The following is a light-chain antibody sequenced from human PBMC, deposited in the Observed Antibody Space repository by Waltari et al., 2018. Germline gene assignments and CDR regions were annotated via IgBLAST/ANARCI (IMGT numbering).Light chain of an antibody. CDR2: KAS. V-gene: IGKV1-5*03. J-gene: IGKJ1*01. Sequence: DIQMTQSPSTLSASVGDRVPITCRASQSISNWLAWYQQRPGKAPKRLISKASSLESGVPSRFSGSGSGTEFTLTINSLQPDDFATYYCQHYNNYPWTFGQGTKVEIK. CDR1: QSISNW. CDR3: QHYNNYPWT.